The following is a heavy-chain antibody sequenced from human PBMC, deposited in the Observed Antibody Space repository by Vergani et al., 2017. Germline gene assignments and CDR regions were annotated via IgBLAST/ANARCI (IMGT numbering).Heavy chain of an antibody. Sequence: QVTLRESGPALVKPTQTLTLTCTFSGFSLSTSGMCVSWVRQPPGKAREWLALIDWDDDKYNSTSLKTRLTISKDTSKHQVVLTMTNMDPVDTATYYCARSSTRGARMAAAGHDAFDIWGQGTMVTVSS. CDR2: IDWDDDK. J-gene: IGHJ3*02. CDR3: ARSSTRGARMAAAGHDAFDI. D-gene: IGHD6-13*01. V-gene: IGHV2-70*20. CDR1: GFSLSTSGMC.